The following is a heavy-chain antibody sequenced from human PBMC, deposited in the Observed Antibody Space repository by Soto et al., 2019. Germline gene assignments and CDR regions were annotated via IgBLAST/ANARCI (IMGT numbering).Heavy chain of an antibody. V-gene: IGHV4-39*01. CDR2: IYYSGST. D-gene: IGHD3-10*01. Sequence: SETLSLTCTVSGGSISSSSYYWGWIRQPPGKGLEWIGSIYYSGSTYYNPSLKSRVTISVDTSKNQFSLKLSSVTAADTAVYYCAISGYYGSGSYEDYSDYWGQGTPVTVSS. J-gene: IGHJ4*02. CDR3: AISGYYGSGSYEDYSDY. CDR1: GGSISSSSYY.